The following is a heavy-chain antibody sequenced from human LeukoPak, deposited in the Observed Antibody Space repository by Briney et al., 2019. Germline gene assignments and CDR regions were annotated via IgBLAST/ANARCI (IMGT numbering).Heavy chain of an antibody. CDR2: INHSGST. J-gene: IGHJ6*03. Sequence: PSETLSLTCAVYGGSFSGYYWSWIRQPPGKGLEWIGEINHSGSTNYNPSLKSRVTISVDTSKNQFSLKLSSVTAADTAVYYCARGSRTNYYYYYYYMDVWGKGTTVSVSS. CDR1: GGSFSGYY. CDR3: ARGSRTNYYYYYYYMDV. V-gene: IGHV4-34*01. D-gene: IGHD2-2*01.